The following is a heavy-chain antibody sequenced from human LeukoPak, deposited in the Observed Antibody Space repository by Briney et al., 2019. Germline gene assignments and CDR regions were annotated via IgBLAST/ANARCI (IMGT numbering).Heavy chain of an antibody. D-gene: IGHD2-2*01. J-gene: IGHJ6*04. CDR2: IYHSGST. Sequence: PSGTLSLTCAVSGGSISSGNWWSWVRQPPGKGLEWIGEIYHSGSTNYNPSLKSRVTISVDKSKNQFSLKLSSVTAADTAVYYCARDTVPAALYYYYGMDVWGKGTTVTVSS. V-gene: IGHV4-4*02. CDR1: GGSISSGNW. CDR3: ARDTVPAALYYYYGMDV.